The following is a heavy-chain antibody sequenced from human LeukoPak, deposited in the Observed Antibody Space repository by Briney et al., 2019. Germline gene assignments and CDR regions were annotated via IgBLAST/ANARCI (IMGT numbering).Heavy chain of an antibody. CDR2: LYYTGST. V-gene: IGHV4-59*08. J-gene: IGHJ6*02. Sequence: SETLSLTCTVSGGSIDSYYWSWIRQPPGKRLEWIGYLYYTGSTNYNPSLKSRVTISFDTSKNLFSLNLSSVTAADTAVYYCARHHEYIWGSSVDYYAMDVWGQGTTVTVSS. D-gene: IGHD3-16*01. CDR3: ARHHEYIWGSSVDYYAMDV. CDR1: GGSIDSYY.